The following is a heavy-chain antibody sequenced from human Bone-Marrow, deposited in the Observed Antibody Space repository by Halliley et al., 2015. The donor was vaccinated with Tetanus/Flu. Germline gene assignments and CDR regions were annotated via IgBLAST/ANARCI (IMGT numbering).Heavy chain of an antibody. V-gene: IGHV4-59*01. D-gene: IGHD6-13*01. CDR3: ARDRSWSVVPNGMDV. CDR2: IFYSGTT. J-gene: IGHJ6*02. Sequence: IGYIFYSGTTNYNPPLKVRVTISVDTSKNQFSLKLSSGTAADTAVYYCARDRSWSVVPNGMDVWGQGTTVTVSS.